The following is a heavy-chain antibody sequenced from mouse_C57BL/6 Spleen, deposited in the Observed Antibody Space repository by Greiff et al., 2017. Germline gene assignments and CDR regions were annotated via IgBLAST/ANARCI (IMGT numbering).Heavy chain of an antibody. CDR2: INPSNGGT. J-gene: IGHJ1*03. CDR1: GYTFTSYW. V-gene: IGHV1-53*01. Sequence: VQLQQPGTELVKPGASVKLSCKASGYTFTSYWMHWVKQRPGQGLEWIGNINPSNGGTNYNAKFKSKATLTVDKSSSTAYMPLSSLTSEDSAVYYCALSDYYGSSYRYFDVWGTGTTVTVSS. D-gene: IGHD1-1*01. CDR3: ALSDYYGSSYRYFDV.